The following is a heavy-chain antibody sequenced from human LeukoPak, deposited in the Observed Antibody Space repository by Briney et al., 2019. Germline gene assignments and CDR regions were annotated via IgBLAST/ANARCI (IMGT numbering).Heavy chain of an antibody. D-gene: IGHD5-18*01. Sequence: PSETLSLTCTVSGYSISSGYYWGWIRQPPGKGLEWIGSIYHSGSTNYNPSLKSRVTISVDTSKNQFSLKLSSVTAADTAVYYCARVVLGYSYGPLDYWGQGTLVTVSS. CDR3: ARVVLGYSYGPLDY. V-gene: IGHV4-38-2*02. J-gene: IGHJ4*02. CDR2: IYHSGST. CDR1: GYSISSGYY.